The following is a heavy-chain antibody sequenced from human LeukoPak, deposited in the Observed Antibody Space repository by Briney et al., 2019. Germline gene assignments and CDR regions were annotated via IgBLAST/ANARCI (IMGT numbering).Heavy chain of an antibody. D-gene: IGHD2-21*01. CDR2: ISSSSSTI. Sequence: PGGSLRLSCAASGFTFSSYSMNWVRQAPGKGLEWVSYISSSSSTIYYADSVKGRFTISRDNAKNSLYLQMNSLRAEDTAVYYCARDRIATSAWFDPWGQGTLVTVSS. CDR3: ARDRIATSAWFDP. J-gene: IGHJ5*02. V-gene: IGHV3-48*01. CDR1: GFTFSSYS.